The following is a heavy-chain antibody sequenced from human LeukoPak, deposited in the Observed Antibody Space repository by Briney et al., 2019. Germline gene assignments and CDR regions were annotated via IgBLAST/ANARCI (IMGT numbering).Heavy chain of an antibody. Sequence: ASVKVSCKASGYTFTRYGISWMRQAPGQGLEWMGWISGDNGNTKYAQRVQGRVTMSTDTPTTTAHMELGSLTSDDTAIFYCARSPLAGATRVDYWGQGTLVTVSS. CDR1: GYTFTRYG. CDR2: ISGDNGNT. J-gene: IGHJ4*02. V-gene: IGHV1-18*01. D-gene: IGHD1-26*01. CDR3: ARSPLAGATRVDY.